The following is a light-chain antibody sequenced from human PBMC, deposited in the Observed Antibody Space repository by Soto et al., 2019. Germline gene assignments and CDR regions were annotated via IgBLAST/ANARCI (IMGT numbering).Light chain of an antibody. J-gene: IGLJ3*02. V-gene: IGLV1-40*01. CDR2: GNT. CDR3: QSYDRSLSGSV. CDR1: SSNIGAGYD. Sequence: QSVLTQPPSVSGAPGQRVTISCTGSSSNIGAGYDVHWYQQHPGTAPKLLIYGNTNPPSGVPDRFSGSKSGTSASLAITGLQAEDEAGEYCQSYDRSLSGSVLGGGTKVTVL.